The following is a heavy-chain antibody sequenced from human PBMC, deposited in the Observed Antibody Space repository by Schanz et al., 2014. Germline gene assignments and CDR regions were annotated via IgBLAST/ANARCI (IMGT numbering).Heavy chain of an antibody. CDR1: GGSFSSNY. CDR2: INQSGTT. D-gene: IGHD4-17*01. J-gene: IGHJ3*02. Sequence: QVQLQESGPGLVKPSQTLSLTCAVYGGSFSSNYWSWIRQPPGKGLEWIGEINQSGTTNYNPSLKSRVTMSVDTSKNQFSLNLSSATAADTAVYYCARDRGHGDLPGDIWGQGTMVTVSS. V-gene: IGHV4-34*09. CDR3: ARDRGHGDLPGDI.